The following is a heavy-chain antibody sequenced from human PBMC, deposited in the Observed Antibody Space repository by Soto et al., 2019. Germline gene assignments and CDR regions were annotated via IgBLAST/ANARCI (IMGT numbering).Heavy chain of an antibody. J-gene: IGHJ4*02. CDR3: ATGLGLRYFDWLPPY. CDR2: ISWNSGSI. V-gene: IGHV3-9*01. Sequence: GGSLRLSCAASGFTFDDYAMHWVRQAPGKGLEWVSGISWNSGSIGYADSVKGRFTISRDNAKNSLYLQMNSLRAEDTALYYCATGLGLRYFDWLPPYWGQGTLVTVSS. CDR1: GFTFDDYA. D-gene: IGHD3-9*01.